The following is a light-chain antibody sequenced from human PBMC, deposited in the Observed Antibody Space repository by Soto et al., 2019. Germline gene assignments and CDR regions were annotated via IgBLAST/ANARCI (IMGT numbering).Light chain of an antibody. J-gene: IGKJ5*01. Sequence: MRTDSGGTLTVTPVKRATFSCRASQSISTILAWYQHKPGQPPRLLIYGASTRATGIPDRFSGGGSGTEFTLTISSLQSEDGAGYYCQQYNNRPIPFGQGTRLEI. V-gene: IGKV3-15*01. CDR2: GAS. CDR3: QQYNNRPIP. CDR1: QSISTI.